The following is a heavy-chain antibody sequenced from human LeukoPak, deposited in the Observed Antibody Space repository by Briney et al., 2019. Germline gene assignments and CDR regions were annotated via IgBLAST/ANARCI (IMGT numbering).Heavy chain of an antibody. CDR2: IFYSGST. CDR1: GGSISSSNYF. Sequence: PSETLSLTCTVSGGSISSSNYFWGWVRQPPGKGLEWIGTIFYSGSTYCNPSLKSRVTISVDTSKNQFSLKLNSVTAADTAVYYCAVAGVRYYDSSGLYAFDVWGQGTMVTVSS. CDR3: AVAGVRYYDSSGLYAFDV. J-gene: IGHJ3*01. V-gene: IGHV4-39*01. D-gene: IGHD3-22*01.